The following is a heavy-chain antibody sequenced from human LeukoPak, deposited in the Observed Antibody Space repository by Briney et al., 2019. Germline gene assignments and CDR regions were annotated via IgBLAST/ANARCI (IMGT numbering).Heavy chain of an antibody. V-gene: IGHV1-2*02. CDR1: GYTFTGYY. CDR2: INPNSGGT. J-gene: IGHJ3*02. Sequence: ASVKVSCKASGYTFTGYYMHWVRQAPGQGLEWMGWINPNSGGTNYAQKFQGRVTMTRDTSISTAYMELSRLRSDDTAVYYCARPTPIGCAFDIWGQGTMVTVSS. CDR3: ARPTPIGCAFDI. D-gene: IGHD3-22*01.